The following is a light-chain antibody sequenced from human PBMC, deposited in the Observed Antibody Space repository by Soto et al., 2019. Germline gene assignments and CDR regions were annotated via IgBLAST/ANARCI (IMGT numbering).Light chain of an antibody. CDR1: QTVINK. V-gene: IGKV3-11*01. Sequence: EIVLTQSPATLSSSPGERATLSCRASQTVINKLSWYQHKPGQAPRLLIYDTSNRATGIPARFSGSGSGTDFTLTISSLEPEDFAVYYCHQRKSWPRTFGQGTKVDI. J-gene: IGKJ1*01. CDR3: HQRKSWPRT. CDR2: DTS.